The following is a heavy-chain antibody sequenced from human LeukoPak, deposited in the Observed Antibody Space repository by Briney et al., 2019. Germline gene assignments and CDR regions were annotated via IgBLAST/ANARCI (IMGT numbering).Heavy chain of an antibody. J-gene: IGHJ4*02. CDR3: ARGAPGGS. V-gene: IGHV4-59*12. D-gene: IGHD1-26*01. CDR1: GGSISNYY. Sequence: SETLSLTCTVSGGSISNYYWSWIRQPPGKGLEWIGFVYYSGTTNYNPSLKSRVTISVDTSKNQFSLRLSSVTAADTAVYYCARGAPGGSWGQGTLVTVSS. CDR2: VYYSGTT.